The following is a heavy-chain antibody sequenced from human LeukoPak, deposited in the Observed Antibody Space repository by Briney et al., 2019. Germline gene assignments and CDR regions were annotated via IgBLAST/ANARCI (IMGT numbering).Heavy chain of an antibody. D-gene: IGHD2/OR15-2a*01. CDR3: AKVSYFTFDY. Sequence: GGSLRLSCAASGFTFNNYAMSWVRQAPGKGLEWVSAISGSGGTTYYADSVKGRFIISRDNSKNALYLQMNSLRAEDTAMYYCAKVSYFTFDYWGQGTLVTVSS. J-gene: IGHJ4*02. CDR1: GFTFNNYA. CDR2: ISGSGGTT. V-gene: IGHV3-23*01.